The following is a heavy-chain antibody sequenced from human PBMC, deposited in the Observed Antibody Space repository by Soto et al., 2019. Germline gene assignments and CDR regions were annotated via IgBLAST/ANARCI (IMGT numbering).Heavy chain of an antibody. CDR1: GYTFTSYG. V-gene: IGHV1-18*04. D-gene: IGHD5-12*01. Sequence: ASVKVSCKASGYTFTSYGISWVRQAPGQGLEWMGWISAYNGNTNYAQKLQGRVTMTTDTSTSTAYMELRSLRSDDTAVYYCARMIDSGYDWDNWFDPWGQGTLVTVSS. CDR2: ISAYNGNT. CDR3: ARMIDSGYDWDNWFDP. J-gene: IGHJ5*02.